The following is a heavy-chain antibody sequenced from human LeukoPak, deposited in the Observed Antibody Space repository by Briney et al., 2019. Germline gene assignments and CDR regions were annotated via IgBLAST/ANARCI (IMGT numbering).Heavy chain of an antibody. J-gene: IGHJ4*02. CDR1: GFTFSSYW. CDR2: INSDGSST. D-gene: IGHD3-10*01. CDR3: ARSYYYGSGFPFDY. V-gene: IGHV3-74*01. Sequence: GGSLRLSCAASGFTFSSYWMHWVRQAPGKGLVWVSRINSDGSSTSYADSVKGRFTISRDNAKNTLYLQMNSLRAEDTAVYYCARSYYYGSGFPFDYWGQGTLVTVSS.